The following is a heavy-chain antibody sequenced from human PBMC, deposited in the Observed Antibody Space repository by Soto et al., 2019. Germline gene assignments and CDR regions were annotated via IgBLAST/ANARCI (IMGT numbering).Heavy chain of an antibody. CDR1: GFTFSDYW. J-gene: IGHJ4*02. D-gene: IGHD2-2*01. CDR2: IKFDGSVK. CDR3: VKDGGYCSSSSCYAPRNHYFDS. Sequence: EMQLVESGGGLVQPGGSLRVSCAASGFTFSDYWMSWVRQAPGKGPEWVANIKFDGSVKQYVDSVRGRFTISRDNSKNSLFLQMNSLAAADTAVYYCVKDGGYCSSSSCYAPRNHYFDSWGQGTLVTVSS. V-gene: IGHV3-7*03.